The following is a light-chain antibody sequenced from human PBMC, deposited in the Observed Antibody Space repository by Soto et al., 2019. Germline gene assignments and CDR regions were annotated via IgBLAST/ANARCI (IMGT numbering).Light chain of an antibody. CDR1: QSVSSSY. Sequence: EIVLTQSPGTLSLSPGERATLYCRASQSVSSSYLAWYQQKPGQAPRLLIYGASSRATGIPDRFSGSGSGTDFTLTISRLEPEDFAVYYCQQLETFGQGTKVDIK. CDR2: GAS. CDR3: QQLET. J-gene: IGKJ1*01. V-gene: IGKV3-20*01.